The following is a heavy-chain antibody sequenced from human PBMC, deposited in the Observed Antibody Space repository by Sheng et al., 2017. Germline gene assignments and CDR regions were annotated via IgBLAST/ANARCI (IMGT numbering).Heavy chain of an antibody. CDR3: ARVNNWGLIT. D-gene: IGHD7-27*01. Sequence: QVQLVQSGGEVKKPGASVRVSCKASGYTFTDYGFTWVRQAPGQGLEWVGWISVYNGNTNYAQKLQGRVTVTTDASTSTAYMELRSLRADDTAVYYCARVNNWGLITWGQGTLVTVSS. CDR2: ISVYNGNT. J-gene: IGHJ4*02. CDR1: GYTFTDYG. V-gene: IGHV1-18*01.